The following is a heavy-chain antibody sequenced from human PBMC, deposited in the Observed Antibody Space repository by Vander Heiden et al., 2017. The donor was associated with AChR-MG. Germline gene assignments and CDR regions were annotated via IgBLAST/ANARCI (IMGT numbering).Heavy chain of an antibody. CDR2: VSGSGGST. D-gene: IGHD2-2*01. Sequence: EVQLLESGGGLVQPGGSLRLSCAASGFAFTSYVMSWVRQAPGKGLEWVSAVSGSGGSTYYADSVKGRFTISRDNSKNTLYLKMNSLRAEDTAVYYCAKGDIVVVPATGYEIYWGQGTLVTVSS. J-gene: IGHJ4*02. V-gene: IGHV3-23*01. CDR3: AKGDIVVVPATGYEIY. CDR1: GFAFTSYV.